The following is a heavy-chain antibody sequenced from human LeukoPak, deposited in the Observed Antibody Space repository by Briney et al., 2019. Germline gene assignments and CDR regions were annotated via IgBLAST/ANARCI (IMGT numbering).Heavy chain of an antibody. Sequence: PGGSLRLSCAVSGLIFRSYWMSWVRQAPGKGLEWVAIINQDGSEKYFVDSVKGRFTISRDNAKNSLHLQMNTLRAEDTAVYYCARERDGRFFDYWGQGTLVTVSS. CDR2: INQDGSEK. J-gene: IGHJ4*02. CDR3: ARERDGRFFDY. V-gene: IGHV3-7*01. D-gene: IGHD5-24*01. CDR1: GLIFRSYW.